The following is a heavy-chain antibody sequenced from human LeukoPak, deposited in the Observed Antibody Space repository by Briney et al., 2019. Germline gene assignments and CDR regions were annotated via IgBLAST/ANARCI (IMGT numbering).Heavy chain of an antibody. CDR2: IYHSGST. Sequence: PSETLSLTCTVSGYSISSGYYWGWIRQPPGKGLEWIGSIYHSGSTYYNPSLKSRVTISVDTSKNQFSLKLSSVTAADTAVYYCARRFEFCSGGSCYLYYFDYWGQGTLVTVSS. D-gene: IGHD2-15*01. V-gene: IGHV4-38-2*02. J-gene: IGHJ4*02. CDR1: GYSISSGYY. CDR3: ARRFEFCSGGSCYLYYFDY.